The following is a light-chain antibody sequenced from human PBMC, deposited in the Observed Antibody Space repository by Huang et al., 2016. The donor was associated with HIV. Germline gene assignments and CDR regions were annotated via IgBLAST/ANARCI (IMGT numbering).Light chain of an antibody. Sequence: EIVMTQSPATLSVSPGERATLSCRASQSVSSNLAWYQQKPGQAPCLLIYGASTRATGIPARFSGSGSGTEFTLTISSLQSEDFAVYYCQQYNNWPPGTFGQGTKVEIK. CDR1: QSVSSN. J-gene: IGKJ1*01. V-gene: IGKV3-15*01. CDR3: QQYNNWPPGT. CDR2: GAS.